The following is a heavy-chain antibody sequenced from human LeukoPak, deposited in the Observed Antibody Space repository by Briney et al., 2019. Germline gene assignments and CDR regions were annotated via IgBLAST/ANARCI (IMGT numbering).Heavy chain of an antibody. CDR2: IYYSGST. Sequence: PSETLSLTCTVSGGSISSYYWSWIRQPPGKGLEWIGYIYYSGSTNYNPSLKSRVTISVDTSKNQFSLKLSSVTVADTAVYYCVKSEGFWSLDNWGQGTLVTVSS. V-gene: IGHV4-59*12. D-gene: IGHD3-3*01. CDR3: VKSEGFWSLDN. J-gene: IGHJ4*02. CDR1: GGSISSYY.